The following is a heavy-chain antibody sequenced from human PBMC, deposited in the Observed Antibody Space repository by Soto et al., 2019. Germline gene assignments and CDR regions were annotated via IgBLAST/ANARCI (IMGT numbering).Heavy chain of an antibody. CDR1: GGSITSSY. CDR3: ARGEDAFFYYGLDV. CDR2: IYDTGISGYTPST. Sequence: LSLTCTVSGGSITSSYWSWIRRPPGKGLEWIAYIYDTGISGYTPSTSYNPSLKSRVTMSVDTSKSQFSLKLTSVTAADAAVYYCARGEDAFFYYGLDVWGQGITVTVSS. V-gene: IGHV4-59*01. J-gene: IGHJ6*02.